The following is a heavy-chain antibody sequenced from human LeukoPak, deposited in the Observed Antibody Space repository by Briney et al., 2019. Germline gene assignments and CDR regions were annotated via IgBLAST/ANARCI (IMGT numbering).Heavy chain of an antibody. CDR1: GYSISSGYY. V-gene: IGHV4-38-2*02. J-gene: IGHJ5*02. CDR3: ARVDGVVTSLDP. CDR2: IYHSGST. Sequence: SETLSLTCTVSGYSISSGYYWGWIRRPPGKGLKWIGSIYHSGSTYYNPSLKSRVTISVDTSKNQFSLKLSSVTAADTAVYYCARVDGVVTSLDPWGQGTLVTVSS. D-gene: IGHD3-3*01.